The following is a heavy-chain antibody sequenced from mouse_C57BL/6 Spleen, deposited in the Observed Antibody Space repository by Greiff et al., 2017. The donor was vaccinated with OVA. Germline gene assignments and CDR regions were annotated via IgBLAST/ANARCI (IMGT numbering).Heavy chain of an antibody. Sequence: VQLQQPGAELVMPGASVRLSCKASGYTFTSYWMHWVKQRPGQGLEWIGEIDPSDSYTNYNQKFKGKSTLTVDKSSSTAYMQLSSLTSEDSAVYYCARPDDWGQGTTLTVSS. CDR3: ARPDD. CDR2: IDPSDSYT. J-gene: IGHJ2*01. V-gene: IGHV1-69*01. CDR1: GYTFTSYW.